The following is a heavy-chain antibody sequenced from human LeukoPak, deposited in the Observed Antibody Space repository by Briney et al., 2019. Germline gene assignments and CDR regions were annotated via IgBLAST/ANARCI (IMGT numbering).Heavy chain of an antibody. D-gene: IGHD3-9*01. Sequence: ASVKVSCKASGGTFSSYAISWVRQAPGQGLEWMGGIIPIFGTANYAQKFQGRVTITADESTSTAYMELSSLRSEDTAVYYCVRAKTVLRYFDWLYPDYWGQGTLVTVSS. CDR1: GGTFSSYA. J-gene: IGHJ4*02. CDR3: VRAKTVLRYFDWLYPDY. V-gene: IGHV1-69*13. CDR2: IIPIFGTA.